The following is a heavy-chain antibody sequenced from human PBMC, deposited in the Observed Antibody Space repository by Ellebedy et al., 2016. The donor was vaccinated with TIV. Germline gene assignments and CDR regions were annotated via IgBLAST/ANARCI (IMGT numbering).Heavy chain of an antibody. CDR2: VSSRSSSI. CDR1: GFNFSDYN. J-gene: IGHJ6*02. V-gene: IGHV3-48*01. Sequence: GESLKISCAASGFNFSDYNMNWVRQAPGKGLEWVSYVSSRSSSIHYTDSVKGRFTISRDNAKNSLHLQMNSLSSEDTAVYYCAITYRYGAGPDVWGQGSTVTVSS. D-gene: IGHD3-10*01. CDR3: AITYRYGAGPDV.